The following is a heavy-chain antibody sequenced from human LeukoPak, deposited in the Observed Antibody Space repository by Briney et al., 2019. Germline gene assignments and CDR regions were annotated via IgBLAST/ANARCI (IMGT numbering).Heavy chain of an antibody. CDR3: ARDHSSSGWYNWFDP. CDR1: GFTFSSYS. CDR2: ISSSSSYI. J-gene: IGHJ5*02. V-gene: IGHV3-21*01. Sequence: GGSLRLSCAASGFTFSSYSMNWVRQAPGKGLEWVSSISSSSSYIYYADSVKGRFTISRDNAKNSLYLQMNSLRAEDTAVYYCARDHSSSGWYNWFDPWGQGTLVTVSP. D-gene: IGHD6-19*01.